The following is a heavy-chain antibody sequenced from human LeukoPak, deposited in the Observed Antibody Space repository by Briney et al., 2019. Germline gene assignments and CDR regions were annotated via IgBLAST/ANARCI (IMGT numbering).Heavy chain of an antibody. Sequence: GGSLRLSCAASGFTFSSYWMSWVRQAPGKGLEWVANIKQDGSEKYYVDSVKGRFTISRDNAKNSLYLQMNSLRAEDTAVYCCAKTKTYYYGSGSYFPVDYWGQGTLVTVSS. CDR1: GFTFSSYW. V-gene: IGHV3-7*01. D-gene: IGHD3-10*01. CDR2: IKQDGSEK. CDR3: AKTKTYYYGSGSYFPVDY. J-gene: IGHJ4*02.